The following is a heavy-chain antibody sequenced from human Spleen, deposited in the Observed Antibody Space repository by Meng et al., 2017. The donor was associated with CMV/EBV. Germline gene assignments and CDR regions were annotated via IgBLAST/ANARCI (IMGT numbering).Heavy chain of an antibody. CDR2: INHSGST. D-gene: IGHD4-17*01. V-gene: IGHV4-38-2*02. CDR1: GHSISSDYY. J-gene: IGHJ4*02. Sequence: SETLSLTCTVSGHSISSDYYWGWIRQSPGKGLEWIGSINHSGSTFYNPSLNSRDTISIDTSKNQFSLKLRSVTAADTAVYYCARDHGDSRGGYFDYWGQGTLVTVSS. CDR3: ARDHGDSRGGYFDY.